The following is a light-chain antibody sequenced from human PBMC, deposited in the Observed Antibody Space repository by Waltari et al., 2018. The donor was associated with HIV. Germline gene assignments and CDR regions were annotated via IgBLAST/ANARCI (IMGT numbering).Light chain of an antibody. V-gene: IGKV1-39*01. CDR2: SAS. CDR3: QQSYSSPYT. CDR1: QSISSY. J-gene: IGKJ2*01. Sequence: SVGDRVTITCRASQSISSYLNWYQQKPGKAPKLLIYSASSLQSGVPSRFSGSGSGTDFTLTISSLQPEDFATYYCQQSYSSPYTFGQGTKLEIK.